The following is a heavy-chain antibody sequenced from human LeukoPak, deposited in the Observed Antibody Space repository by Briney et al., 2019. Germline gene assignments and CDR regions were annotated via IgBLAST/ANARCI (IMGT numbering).Heavy chain of an antibody. CDR1: GYTFTLYG. CDR2: MSGYNGQT. Sequence: ASVSVSCKTSGYTFTLYGISWVRQAPGQGLEWLGWMSGYNGQTKHPTKLQGRVTMATNTSTSTAYLELRSLGSDDTAVYFCARDKDLGAVAGTFDYWGQGTLVTVSS. D-gene: IGHD6-19*01. CDR3: ARDKDLGAVAGTFDY. V-gene: IGHV1-18*01. J-gene: IGHJ4*02.